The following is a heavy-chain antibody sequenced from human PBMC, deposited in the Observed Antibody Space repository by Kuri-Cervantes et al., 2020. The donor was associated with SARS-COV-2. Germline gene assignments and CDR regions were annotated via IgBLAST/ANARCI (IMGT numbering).Heavy chain of an antibody. CDR3: ARDQYCSGGSCYDNYYYMDV. J-gene: IGHJ6*03. CDR2: IYYSGST. V-gene: IGHV4-59*01. Sequence: SQTLSLTCAVYGGSFSGYYWSWIRQPPGKGLEWIGYIYYSGSTNYNPSLKSRVTISVDTSKNQFSLKLSSVTAADTAVYYCARDQYCSGGSCYDNYYYMDVWGKGTTVTVSS. D-gene: IGHD2-15*01. CDR1: GGSFSGYY.